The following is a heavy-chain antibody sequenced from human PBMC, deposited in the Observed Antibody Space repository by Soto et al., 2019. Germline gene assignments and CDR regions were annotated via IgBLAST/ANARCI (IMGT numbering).Heavy chain of an antibody. CDR1: GVSFSTYY. J-gene: IGHJ4*02. V-gene: IGHV4-59*01. D-gene: IGHD2-15*01. CDR3: ERDQGGPFDY. Sequence: QVQLQESGPGLVKPSETLSLTCTVSGVSFSTYYWSWIRQAPGKGLEWIGYIYYSGSSNYNPSLKSRVTMSVDTSKNQLSLKLSSVTAEDTAVYYCERDQGGPFDYWGQGTLVTVSA. CDR2: IYYSGSS.